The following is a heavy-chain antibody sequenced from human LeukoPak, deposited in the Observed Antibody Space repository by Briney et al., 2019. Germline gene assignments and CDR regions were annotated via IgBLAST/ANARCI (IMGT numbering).Heavy chain of an antibody. V-gene: IGHV4-30-2*01. CDR1: GGSISSGGYS. J-gene: IGHJ6*02. CDR3: ARGTLYWNYYYGMDV. Sequence: SDTLSLTCAVSGGSISSGGYSWSGIRQPPGRGLEWIGYIDHSGRTYYNPSLNSRGTISVDRSTNQCSLKLSSVTAADTAVYYCARGTLYWNYYYGMDVWGQGTTVTVSS. CDR2: IDHSGRT. D-gene: IGHD1-1*01.